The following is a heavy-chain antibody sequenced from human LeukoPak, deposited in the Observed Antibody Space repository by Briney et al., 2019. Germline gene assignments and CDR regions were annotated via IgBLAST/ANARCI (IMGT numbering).Heavy chain of an antibody. Sequence: SETLSLTCTVSGGSISSYYWSWIRQPPGRGLEWIGYIYYSGSTNYKSSLKSRVTISVDTSKNQFSLKLSSVTAADTAVYYCARTTEGGYSNGYFYYYYMDVWGKGTTVTISS. CDR1: GGSISSYY. CDR2: IYYSGST. CDR3: ARTTEGGYSNGYFYYYYMDV. V-gene: IGHV4-59*01. J-gene: IGHJ6*03. D-gene: IGHD4-11*01.